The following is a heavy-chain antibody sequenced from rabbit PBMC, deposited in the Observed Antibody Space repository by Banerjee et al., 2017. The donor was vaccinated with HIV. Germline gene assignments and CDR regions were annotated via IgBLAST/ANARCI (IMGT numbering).Heavy chain of an antibody. J-gene: IGHJ4*01. V-gene: IGHV1S45*01. D-gene: IGHD6-1*01. CDR1: GIDFSSYG. Sequence: QEQLVESGGGLVTLGGSLKLSCKASGIDFSSYGISWVRQAPGKGLEWIACIYTTSGSTYYASWVNGRFTISKTSSTTVTLQMTSLTAADTATYFCVRDAGSALYGYVDLNLWGPGTLVTVS. CDR2: IYTTSGST. CDR3: VRDAGSALYGYVDLNL.